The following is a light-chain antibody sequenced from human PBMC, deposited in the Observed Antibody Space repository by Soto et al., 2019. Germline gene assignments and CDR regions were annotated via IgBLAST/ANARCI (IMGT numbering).Light chain of an antibody. CDR1: SSNIGAHYD. J-gene: IGLJ1*01. Sequence: QSVLTQPPSVSGAPGQRVTISCTGSSSNIGAHYDVHWYQQLPGTAPKLLIYGNSNRPSGVPDRFSGCKSGTSASLAITGLQAEDEADYYCQSYDNSLSVYVFGTGTKLTVL. CDR2: GNS. CDR3: QSYDNSLSVYV. V-gene: IGLV1-40*01.